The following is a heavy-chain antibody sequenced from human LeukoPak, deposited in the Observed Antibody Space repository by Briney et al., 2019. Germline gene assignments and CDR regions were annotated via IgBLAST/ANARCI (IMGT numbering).Heavy chain of an antibody. CDR1: GGSISSYY. CDR2: IYYSGST. D-gene: IGHD6-13*01. V-gene: IGHV4-59*08. CDR3: ARLVSSSWFDP. J-gene: IGHJ5*02. Sequence: SETLSLTCTVSGGSISSYYWSWIRQPPGKGLEWIGYIYYSGSTNYNPSLKGRVTISVDTSKNQFSLKLSSVTAADTAVYYCARLVSSSWFDPWGQGTLVTVSS.